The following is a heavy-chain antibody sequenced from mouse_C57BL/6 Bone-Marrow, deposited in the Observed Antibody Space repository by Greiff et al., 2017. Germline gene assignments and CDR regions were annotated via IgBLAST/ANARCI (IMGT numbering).Heavy chain of an antibody. CDR1: GYTFTSYW. D-gene: IGHD2-14*01. V-gene: IGHV1-55*01. CDR2: IYPGSGST. CDR3: ARVRRRYFDV. J-gene: IGHJ1*03. Sequence: QVQLQQSGAELVKPGASVKMSCKASGYTFTSYWITWVKQRPGQGLEWIGDIYPGSGSTNYNEKFKSKATLTVDTSSSTAYMQLSSLTSEDSAVYYYARVRRRYFDVWGTGSTVTVSS.